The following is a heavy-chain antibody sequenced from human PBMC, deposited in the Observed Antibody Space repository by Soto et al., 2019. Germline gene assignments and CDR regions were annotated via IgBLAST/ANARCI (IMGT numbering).Heavy chain of an antibody. CDR1: GYSVSRSDSY. V-gene: IGHV4-39*01. CDR3: APLSVSLSGPYGIHV. J-gene: IGHJ6*02. Sequence: SETLSLTCSVSGYSVSRSDSYWAWIRQSPGKGLEWIGSMCYSGLTYYNPSRKSRVTLSVDTSKNQFSVRLNSVTAADTAVYYCAPLSVSLSGPYGIHVWGQGTTVTVSS. D-gene: IGHD2-15*01. CDR2: MCYSGLT.